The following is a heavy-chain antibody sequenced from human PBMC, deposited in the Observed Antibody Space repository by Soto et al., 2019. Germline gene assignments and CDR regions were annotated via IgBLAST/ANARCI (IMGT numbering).Heavy chain of an antibody. D-gene: IGHD3-22*01. Sequence: QVQLVQSGAEVKKPGASVKVSCKTSGYSFKNYGATWVRQAPGQGLEWMGWISAYNGNTNYAQNFQGRVTMTTDTSTGTVYMELRSLRSDDTAVYYCARSYDSSGWQSYFDYWGQGTLVTVSS. CDR3: ARSYDSSGWQSYFDY. CDR2: ISAYNGNT. V-gene: IGHV1-18*01. CDR1: GYSFKNYG. J-gene: IGHJ4*02.